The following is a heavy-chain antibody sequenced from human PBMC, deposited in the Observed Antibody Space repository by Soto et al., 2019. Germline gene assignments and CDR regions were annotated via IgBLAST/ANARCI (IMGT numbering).Heavy chain of an antibody. Sequence: QVQLVQSGAEVKKPGSSVKVSCKASGGTFSSYAISWVRQAPGQGLEWMGGIIPIFGTANYAQKFQGRVTITADESTSTAYMELSSLRSEDTAVYYCARGVEYSSSNYYYYGMDVWGQGTTVTVSS. D-gene: IGHD6-6*01. CDR3: ARGVEYSSSNYYYYGMDV. CDR1: GGTFSSYA. J-gene: IGHJ6*02. V-gene: IGHV1-69*01. CDR2: IIPIFGTA.